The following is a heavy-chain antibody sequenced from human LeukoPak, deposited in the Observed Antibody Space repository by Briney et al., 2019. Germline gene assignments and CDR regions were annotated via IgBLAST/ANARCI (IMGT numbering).Heavy chain of an antibody. J-gene: IGHJ3*02. CDR2: IYYSGST. CDR1: GGSISSSSYY. D-gene: IGHD4-17*01. CDR3: ARIYGDYGRGAFDI. V-gene: IGHV4-39*01. Sequence: SETLSLTSTVSGGSISSSSYYWGWIRQPPGKGLEWIGSIYYSGSTYCNPSLKSRVTISVDTSKNQFSLKLSSVTAADTAVYYCARIYGDYGRGAFDIWGQGTMVTVSS.